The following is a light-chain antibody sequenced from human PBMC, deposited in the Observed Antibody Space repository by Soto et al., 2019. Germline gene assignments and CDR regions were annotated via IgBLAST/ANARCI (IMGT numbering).Light chain of an antibody. CDR2: DVS. CDR1: SSDVGGYNY. J-gene: IGLJ1*01. V-gene: IGLV2-14*01. Sequence: QSALTHPASVSGSPGQSITISCTGTSSDVGGYNYVSWYQQHPGKAPKLMIYDVSNRPSGASNRFSGSKSGNTASLTISGLQAEDEADYYCSSYTSSSTPPFGTGTKVTVL. CDR3: SSYTSSSTPP.